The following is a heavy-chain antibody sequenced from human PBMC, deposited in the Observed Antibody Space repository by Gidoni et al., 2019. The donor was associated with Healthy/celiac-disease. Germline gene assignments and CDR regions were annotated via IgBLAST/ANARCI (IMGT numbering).Heavy chain of an antibody. CDR3: ARFGELLYSYGMDV. J-gene: IGHJ6*02. V-gene: IGHV3-21*01. CDR1: GFTFSSYS. Sequence: EVQLVESGGGLVKPGGSLRLSCAASGFTFSSYSMNWVRQAPGKGLEWVASISSSSSYIYYADSVKGRFTISRDNAKNSLYLQMNSLRAEDTAVYYCARFGELLYSYGMDVWGQGTTVTVSS. CDR2: ISSSSSYI. D-gene: IGHD3-10*01.